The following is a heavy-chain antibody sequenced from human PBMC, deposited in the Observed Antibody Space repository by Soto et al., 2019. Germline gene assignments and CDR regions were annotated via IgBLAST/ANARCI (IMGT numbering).Heavy chain of an antibody. CDR3: ARGLFYDILTYTKNNYYYMDV. Sequence: QVTLKESGPVLVKPTETLTLTCTVSGFSLSNARMGVSWIRQPPGKALEWLAHIFSNDEKSYSTSLKSRLTISKDTSNSQVVLTMTNMDPVDTATYYCARGLFYDILTYTKNNYYYMDVWGKGTTVTVSS. V-gene: IGHV2-26*01. CDR1: GFSLSNARMG. J-gene: IGHJ6*03. D-gene: IGHD3-9*01. CDR2: IFSNDEK.